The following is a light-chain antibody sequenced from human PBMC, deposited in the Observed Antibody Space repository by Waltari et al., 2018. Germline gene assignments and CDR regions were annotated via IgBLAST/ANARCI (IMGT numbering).Light chain of an antibody. Sequence: QAALTQPRSVSGSPGQSVTISCTGTSSDIGGYDYVSWYQQHPGTDPKLMIYEVIRRPAGVSDRFSGSKSGNTASLTIAGLQVEDEADYYCCSYAGSYTWIFGGGTRLTVL. J-gene: IGLJ2*01. CDR1: SSDIGGYDY. V-gene: IGLV2-11*01. CDR3: CSYAGSYTWI. CDR2: EVI.